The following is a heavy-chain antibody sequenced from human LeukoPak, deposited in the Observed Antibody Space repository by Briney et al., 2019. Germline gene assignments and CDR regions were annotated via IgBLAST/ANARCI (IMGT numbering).Heavy chain of an antibody. D-gene: IGHD2-15*01. Sequence: ASVKVSCKASGYTFTSYGISWVRQAPGQGLEWMGWISAYNGNTNYAQKLQGRVTMTTDTSTSTAYTELRSLRSDDTAVYYCARDPTRYCSGGSCAILDYWGQGTLVTVSS. V-gene: IGHV1-18*01. CDR3: ARDPTRYCSGGSCAILDY. J-gene: IGHJ4*02. CDR2: ISAYNGNT. CDR1: GYTFTSYG.